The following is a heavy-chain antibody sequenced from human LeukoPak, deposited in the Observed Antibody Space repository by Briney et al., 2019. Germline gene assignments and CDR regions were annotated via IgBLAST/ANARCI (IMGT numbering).Heavy chain of an antibody. CDR1: GFTFRDTG. V-gene: IGHV3-33*06. CDR2: IWYDGSEQ. Sequence: GGSLRLSCAASGFTFRDTGMHWVRQAPGKGLEWVAIIWYDGSEQYYADSVKGRFTISRGNSKNTVFLQLSSLRADDSAMYYCAEDWGTSGDRSSYGFLDHWGQGTLVTVSS. D-gene: IGHD2-2*01. CDR3: AEDWGTSGDRSSYGFLDH. J-gene: IGHJ4*02.